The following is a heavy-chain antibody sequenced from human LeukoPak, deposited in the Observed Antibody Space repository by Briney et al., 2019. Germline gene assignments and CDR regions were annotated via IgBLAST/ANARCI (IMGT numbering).Heavy chain of an antibody. CDR3: ARGRDSYDSSSFFDY. Sequence: PSDTLSLTCAVSGGSIRNYYWSWIRQPPGKGLEWIVYIYYSGSTNYNPSLKSRVTISVDTTNNRFSLKLSSVTAADTAVDYCARGRDSYDSSSFFDYWGQGTLVTVSS. CDR2: IYYSGST. D-gene: IGHD3-22*01. J-gene: IGHJ4*02. V-gene: IGHV4-59*07. CDR1: GGSIRNYY.